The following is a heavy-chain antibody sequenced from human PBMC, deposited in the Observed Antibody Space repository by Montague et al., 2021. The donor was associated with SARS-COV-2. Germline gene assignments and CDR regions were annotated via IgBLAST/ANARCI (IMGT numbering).Heavy chain of an antibody. V-gene: IGHV4-61*02. CDR3: ARDTRPNFAYYDILAGDYYYYGIDV. D-gene: IGHD3-9*01. CDR2: ISTSGNT. Sequence: TLSLTCTVSGGSINSGSYYWGWIRQAAGKGLEWIGRISTSGNTKYNTSLKSRVTISVDTSHNQLSLKMYSVTAADTAVYYCARDTRPNFAYYDILAGDYYYYGIDVWGQGTTVTVSS. J-gene: IGHJ6*02. CDR1: GGSINSGSYY.